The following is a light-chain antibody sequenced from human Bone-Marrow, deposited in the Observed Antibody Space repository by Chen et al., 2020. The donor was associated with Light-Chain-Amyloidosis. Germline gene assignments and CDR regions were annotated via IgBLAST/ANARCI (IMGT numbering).Light chain of an antibody. J-gene: IGLJ3*02. Sequence: NFMLTQPHYVSESPGKTVIISCTRSSGSIATNYVQWYQQRPGSSPTTVIYEDYQRPSGVPDRFYGSIDRSSNSASLTISGLKTEDEADYYCQSYQGSSQGVFGGGTKLTVL. CDR1: SGSIATNY. CDR2: EDY. V-gene: IGLV6-57*01. CDR3: QSYQGSSQGV.